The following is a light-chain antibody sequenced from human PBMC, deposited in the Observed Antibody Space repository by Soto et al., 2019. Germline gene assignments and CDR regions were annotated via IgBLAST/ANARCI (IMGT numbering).Light chain of an antibody. J-gene: IGLJ2*01. V-gene: IGLV2-14*01. CDR1: SSDVGGYNF. Sequence: QSVLTQPASVSGSPGQSITISCTGTSSDVGGYNFVSWYQQYPGKAPKLIIYDVSSRPSGVSYRFSGSKSGDTASLTISGLQAEDEADYHCSSYSTSSTLVVFGGGTKLTV. CDR3: SSYSTSSTLVV. CDR2: DVS.